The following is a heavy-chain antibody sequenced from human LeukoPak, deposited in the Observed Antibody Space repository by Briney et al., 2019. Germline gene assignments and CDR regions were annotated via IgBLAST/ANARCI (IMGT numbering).Heavy chain of an antibody. CDR1: GGTFSSYA. Sequence: SVKVSCKASGGTFSSYAISWVRQAPGQGLEWMGGIIPIFGTANYAQKFQGRVTITADESTSTAYMELSSLRSEDTAVYYCARGRVGQLLFDYWGQGTLVTVSS. CDR2: IIPIFGTA. D-gene: IGHD2-2*01. V-gene: IGHV1-69*13. J-gene: IGHJ4*02. CDR3: ARGRVGQLLFDY.